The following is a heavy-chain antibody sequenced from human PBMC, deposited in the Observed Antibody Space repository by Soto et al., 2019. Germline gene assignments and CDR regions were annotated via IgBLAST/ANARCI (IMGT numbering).Heavy chain of an antibody. CDR1: GGSISSSSYY. CDR3: ARHVNYYDSSGYSYYFDY. V-gene: IGHV4-39*01. J-gene: IGHJ4*02. CDR2: IYYSGST. Sequence: SETLSLTCTVSGGSISSSSYYWGWIRQPPGKGLEWIGSIYYSGSTYYNPSLKSRVTISVDTSKNQFSLKLSSVTAADTAVYYCARHVNYYDSSGYSYYFDYWGQGTLVTVSS. D-gene: IGHD3-22*01.